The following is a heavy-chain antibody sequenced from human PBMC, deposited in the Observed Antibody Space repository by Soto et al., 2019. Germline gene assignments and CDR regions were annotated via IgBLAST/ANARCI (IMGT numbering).Heavy chain of an antibody. V-gene: IGHV1-46*01. CDR2: INPSGGST. CDR3: ARDPEASYYFDY. CDR1: GYTFTSYD. J-gene: IGHJ4*02. Sequence: GASVKVSCKASGYTFTSYDIHWVRQAPGQGPEWMGIINPSGGSTSYTQKFQGRVTMTRDTSTSTVYMELSSLRSEDTAVYYCARDPEASYYFDYWGQGTLVTVSS. D-gene: IGHD1-26*01.